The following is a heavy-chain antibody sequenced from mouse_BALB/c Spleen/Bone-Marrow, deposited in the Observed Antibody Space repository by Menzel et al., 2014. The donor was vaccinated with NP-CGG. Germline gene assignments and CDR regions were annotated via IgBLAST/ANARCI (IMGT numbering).Heavy chain of an antibody. V-gene: IGHV2-6-1*01. CDR1: GFSLTSYG. D-gene: IGHD2-14*01. Sequence: QVQLKDSGPGLVAPSQSLPITCTISGFSLTSYGVHWVRQPPGKGLEWLGVIWSDGSTTYNLALKSRLSIGKDNSKSQVFLKMNSLQADDTAMYYCARYDYAMDYWGQGTSVTVSS. J-gene: IGHJ4*01. CDR2: IWSDGST. CDR3: ARYDYAMDY.